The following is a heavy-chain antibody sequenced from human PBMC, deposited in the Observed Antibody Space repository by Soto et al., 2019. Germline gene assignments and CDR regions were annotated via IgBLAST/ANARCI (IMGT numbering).Heavy chain of an antibody. V-gene: IGHV4-30-4*01. CDR2: IYYSGST. Sequence: QVQLQESGPGLVKPSQTLSLTCTVSGGSISSGDYYWSWIRQPPGKGLEWIGYIYYSGSTYYNPSLKSXXTXSXXTSKNQFSLKLSSVTAADTAVYYCARLNIWRDLDYWGQGTLVTVSS. J-gene: IGHJ4*02. CDR1: GGSISSGDYY. D-gene: IGHD1-1*01. CDR3: ARLNIWRDLDY.